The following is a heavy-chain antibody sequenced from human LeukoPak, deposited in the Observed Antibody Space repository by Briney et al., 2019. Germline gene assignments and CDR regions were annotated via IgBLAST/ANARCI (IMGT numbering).Heavy chain of an antibody. Sequence: ASVKVSCKASGYTFTGYYMHWVRQAPGQGLEWMGWIIPNSGATNYAQNFQGRVTMTRDTSISTAYMELDRLTSDDTAVYYCARCGSSGYLIDYWGQGTLVTVSS. CDR2: IIPNSGAT. CDR3: ARCGSSGYLIDY. CDR1: GYTFTGYY. J-gene: IGHJ4*02. D-gene: IGHD3-22*01. V-gene: IGHV1-2*02.